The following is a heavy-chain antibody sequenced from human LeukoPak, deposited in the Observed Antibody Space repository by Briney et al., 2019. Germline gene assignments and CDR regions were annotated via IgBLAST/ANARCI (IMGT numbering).Heavy chain of an antibody. Sequence: GGSLRLSCAASGFTFSDYYMGWIRQAPGKGLEWVSYISSSGSTIYYADSVKGRFTISRDNAKNSLYLQMNSLRAEDTAVYYCARSTYSSSWGDYYYYTYMDVWGKGTTVTVSS. CDR2: ISSSGSTI. J-gene: IGHJ6*03. CDR1: GFTFSDYY. D-gene: IGHD6-6*01. CDR3: ARSTYSSSWGDYYYYTYMDV. V-gene: IGHV3-11*01.